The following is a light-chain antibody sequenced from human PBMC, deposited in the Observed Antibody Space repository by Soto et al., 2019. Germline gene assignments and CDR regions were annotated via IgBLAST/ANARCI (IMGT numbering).Light chain of an antibody. CDR1: QSIGSW. V-gene: IGKV1-5*03. J-gene: IGKJ1*01. CDR3: QQYKVYPWT. CDR2: RAS. Sequence: DIQMTQSPSTLSASVGDRVTITCRASQSIGSWLAWYQQKPGKAPKLLIYRASSLESEVPSRFSGSESGTEFTLIINSLQPDDFATYYCQQYKVYPWTFGQGTKVEIK.